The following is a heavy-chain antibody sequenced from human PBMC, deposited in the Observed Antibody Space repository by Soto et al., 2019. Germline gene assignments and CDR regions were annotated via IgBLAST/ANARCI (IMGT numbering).Heavy chain of an antibody. V-gene: IGHV3-23*01. Sequence: GSLRLSCAASGFSFTTYGMSWVRQAPGKGLEWVSTISGSGGSTYYADSVKGRFTISRGNSKNTLYLQMNGLRAEDTAVYYCAKDFYYDTRGPDYWGEGTLVTVSS. J-gene: IGHJ4*02. CDR3: AKDFYYDTRGPDY. CDR2: ISGSGGST. D-gene: IGHD3-22*01. CDR1: GFSFTTYG.